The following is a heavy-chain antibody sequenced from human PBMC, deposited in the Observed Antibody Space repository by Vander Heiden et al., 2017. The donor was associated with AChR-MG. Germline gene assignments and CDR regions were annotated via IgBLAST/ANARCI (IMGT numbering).Heavy chain of an antibody. J-gene: IGHJ4*02. V-gene: IGHV3-23*01. CDR2: ISGSGGST. CDR1: GFTFSSYA. Sequence: EVQLLESGGGLVQPGGSLRLSCSASGFTFSSYAMRWVRQAPGKGLEWVSAISGSGGSTYYADSVKGRFTISRDNSKNTLYLQMNSLRAEDTAVYYCAKHVKAPTPHFDYWGQGTLVTVSS. CDR3: AKHVKAPTPHFDY.